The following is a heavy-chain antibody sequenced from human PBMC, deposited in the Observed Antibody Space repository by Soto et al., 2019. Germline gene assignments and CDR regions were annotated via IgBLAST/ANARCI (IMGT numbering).Heavy chain of an antibody. V-gene: IGHV3-33*01. J-gene: IGHJ4*02. Sequence: GGPLSLSCPASGLTFSSYGMHWVRQAPGKGLEGVAVIWYDGSNKYYADSVKGRFTISRDNSKNTLYLQMNSLRAEDTAVYYCAREVTNTIFGVVIIPASQYYFDYWGQGTLVTVS. D-gene: IGHD3-3*01. CDR3: AREVTNTIFGVVIIPASQYYFDY. CDR2: IWYDGSNK. CDR1: GLTFSSYG.